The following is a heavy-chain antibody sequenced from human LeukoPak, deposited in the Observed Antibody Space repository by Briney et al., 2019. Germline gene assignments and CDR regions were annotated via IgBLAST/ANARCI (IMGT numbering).Heavy chain of an antibody. V-gene: IGHV4-30-4*01. CDR3: ARAAGVGYYYGSGSYKKSYYFDY. J-gene: IGHJ4*02. Sequence: SETLSLTCTVSGGSISSGDYYWSWIRQPPGKGLEWIGYIDYSGSTYYNPSLKSRVTISVDTSKNQFSLKLSSVTAADTAVYYCARAAGVGYYYGSGSYKKSYYFDYWGQGTLVTVSS. D-gene: IGHD3-10*01. CDR2: IDYSGST. CDR1: GGSISSGDYY.